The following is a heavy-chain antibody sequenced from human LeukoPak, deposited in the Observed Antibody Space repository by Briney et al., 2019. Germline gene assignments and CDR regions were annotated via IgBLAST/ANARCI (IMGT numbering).Heavy chain of an antibody. Sequence: SSETLSLTCTVSGGSISSYYWSWIRQPAGKGLEWIGRIYTSGSTNYNPSLKSRVTMSVDTSKNQFSLKLSSVTAADTAVYYCAKSVGYYYDSSGYYSTTPWGQGTLVTVSS. D-gene: IGHD3-22*01. CDR2: IYTSGST. J-gene: IGHJ5*02. CDR3: AKSVGYYYDSSGYYSTTP. V-gene: IGHV4-4*07. CDR1: GGSISSYY.